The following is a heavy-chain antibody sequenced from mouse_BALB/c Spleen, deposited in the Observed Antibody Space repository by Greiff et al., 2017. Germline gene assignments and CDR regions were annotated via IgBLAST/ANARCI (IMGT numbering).Heavy chain of an antibody. CDR2: IYPGSGST. CDR3: TRAPITTATCAMDY. CDR1: GYTFTSYW. V-gene: IGHV1S22*01. D-gene: IGHD1-2*01. J-gene: IGHJ4*01. Sequence: LQQSGSELVRPGASVKLSCKASGYTFTSYWMHWVKQRPGQGLEWIGNIYPGSGSTNYDEKFKSKATLTVDTSSSTAYMQLSSLTSEDSAVYYCTRAPITTATCAMDYWGQGTSVTVSS.